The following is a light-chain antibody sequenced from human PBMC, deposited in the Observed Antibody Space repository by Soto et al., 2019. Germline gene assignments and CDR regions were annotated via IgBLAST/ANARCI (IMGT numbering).Light chain of an antibody. J-gene: IGKJ2*01. V-gene: IGKV1-39*01. CDR1: QIINTY. CDR2: AAS. CDR3: QQSYSSLYT. Sequence: DIQMTQSPSSLSASVGDRVTITCRASQIINTYLNWYQQKPGKVPKLLIFAASSLQSGVPSRFSGSGSGIYFTLTINSLQPEDFATYYCQQSYSSLYTFGQGTKLEIK.